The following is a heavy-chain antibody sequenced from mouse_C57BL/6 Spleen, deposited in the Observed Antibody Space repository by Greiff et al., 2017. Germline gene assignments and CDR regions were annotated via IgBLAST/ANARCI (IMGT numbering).Heavy chain of an antibody. J-gene: IGHJ3*01. CDR3: AREGGTMITTGGIAY. CDR1: GFTFSSYA. D-gene: IGHD2-4*01. Sequence: VQLVESGGGLVKPGGSLKLSRAASGFTFSSYAMSWVRQTPEKRLEWVATISDGGSYTYYPDNVKGRFTISRDNAKNNLYLQMSHLKSEDTAMYYCAREGGTMITTGGIAYWGQGTLVTVSA. V-gene: IGHV5-4*01. CDR2: ISDGGSYT.